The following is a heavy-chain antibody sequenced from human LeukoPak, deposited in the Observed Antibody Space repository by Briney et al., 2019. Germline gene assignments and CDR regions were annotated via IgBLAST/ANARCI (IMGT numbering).Heavy chain of an antibody. CDR1: GGSISSYY. CDR2: INHSGST. D-gene: IGHD1-26*01. Sequence: SETLSLTCTVSGGSISSYYWSWIRQPPGKGLEWIGEINHSGSTNYNPSLKSRVTISVDTSKNQFSLKLSSVTAADTAVFYCARLFTRAWEYRYGMDVWGQGTAVTVSS. J-gene: IGHJ6*02. CDR3: ARLFTRAWEYRYGMDV. V-gene: IGHV4-59*08.